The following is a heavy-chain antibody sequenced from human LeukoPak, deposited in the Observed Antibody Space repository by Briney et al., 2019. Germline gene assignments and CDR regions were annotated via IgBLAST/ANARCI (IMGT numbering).Heavy chain of an antibody. J-gene: IGHJ4*02. CDR3: ARGLTAPRH. Sequence: GGSLRLSCAASGFTFSSYSMNWVRQAPGKGLEWVSYISSSSSTIYYADSVKGRFTISRDNAKNSLYLQMNSLRAEDTAVYYCARGLTAPRHWGQGTLVTVSS. CDR1: GFTFSSYS. CDR2: ISSSSSTI. V-gene: IGHV3-48*01. D-gene: IGHD2-21*02.